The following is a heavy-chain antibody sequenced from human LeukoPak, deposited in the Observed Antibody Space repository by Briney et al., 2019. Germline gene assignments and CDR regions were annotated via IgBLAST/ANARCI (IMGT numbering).Heavy chain of an antibody. J-gene: IGHJ4*02. V-gene: IGHV3-49*03. Sequence: GRSLRLSCTGSGFAFGVYAMSWFRQAPGKGLEWEGFFRSKPYGGTIQYAASVEGRFTISRDDSKSIAYLQMSSLKTEDTAVYYCARSICSSDCYRPAPNYYFDSWGRGTLVIVSS. CDR1: GFAFGVYA. D-gene: IGHD2-21*02. CDR2: FRSKPYGGTI. CDR3: ARSICSSDCYRPAPNYYFDS.